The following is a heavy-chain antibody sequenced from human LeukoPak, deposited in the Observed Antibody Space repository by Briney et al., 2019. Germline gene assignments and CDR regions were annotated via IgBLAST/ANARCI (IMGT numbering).Heavy chain of an antibody. Sequence: PGRSLRLSCAASGFTFSSYAMHWVRQAPGKGLEWVAVISNDESIQYYADSVKGRFTIFRDNSKNTLYLQMNSLRAEDTAVYYCARQSGYSGYADAFDIWGQGTMVTVSS. J-gene: IGHJ3*02. CDR3: ARQSGYSGYADAFDI. V-gene: IGHV3-30-3*01. D-gene: IGHD5-12*01. CDR2: ISNDESIQ. CDR1: GFTFSSYA.